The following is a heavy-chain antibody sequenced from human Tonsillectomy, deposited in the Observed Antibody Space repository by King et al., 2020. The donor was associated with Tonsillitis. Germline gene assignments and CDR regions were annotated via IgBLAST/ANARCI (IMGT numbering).Heavy chain of an antibody. CDR2: IYWDDDK. D-gene: IGHD3-22*01. Sequence: ITLKESGPKLVKPTQTLTLTCTFSGFSLSTTGVCVGWIRQPPGKALEWLALIYWDDDKRYSPSLKSRLTITKETSKNQVVLTMTNMDPVDTATYYCAHRTLFYDSSGYLFDYWGQGTLVTVSS. J-gene: IGHJ4*02. CDR1: GFSLSTTGVC. CDR3: AHRTLFYDSSGYLFDY. V-gene: IGHV2-5*02.